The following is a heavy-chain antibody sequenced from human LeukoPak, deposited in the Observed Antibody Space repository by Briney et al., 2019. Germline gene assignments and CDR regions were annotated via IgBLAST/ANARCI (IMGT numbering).Heavy chain of an antibody. D-gene: IGHD5-24*01. V-gene: IGHV4-59*02. Sequence: SETLSLTCTASGASVRSHYWSWIRQTPGKGLEWIGYGFYIGRTNYNPSLGSRVAISLDTSKNQFSLRLTAVTAADTAVYYCARRDGDNYDFDYWGQGILVTVSS. CDR2: GFYIGRT. CDR1: GASVRSHY. CDR3: ARRDGDNYDFDY. J-gene: IGHJ4*02.